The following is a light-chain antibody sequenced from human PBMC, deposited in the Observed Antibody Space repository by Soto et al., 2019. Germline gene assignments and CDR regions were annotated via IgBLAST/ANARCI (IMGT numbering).Light chain of an antibody. CDR2: GAS. J-gene: IGKJ1*01. V-gene: IGKV3-15*01. CDR3: QHYDDWPRT. CDR1: QSVSSSY. Sequence: EIVLTQSPGSVSLSPGERATLSCRASQSVSSSYLAWYQQRPGQSPRLLIFGASTRATGVPDRFSGSGSGAEFILTISSLQSEDFAIYYCQHYDDWPRTFGLGTKVDIK.